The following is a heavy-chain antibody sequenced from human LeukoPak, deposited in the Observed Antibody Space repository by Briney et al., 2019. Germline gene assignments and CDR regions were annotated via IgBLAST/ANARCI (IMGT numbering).Heavy chain of an antibody. D-gene: IGHD4/OR15-4a*01. CDR3: AKGGATAFDP. Sequence: TGGSLRLSCAASGFTFSSYAMSWVRQTPGKGLEWVSVISGSGGNTNTADSVKGRFTISRDNSKYTLFLHMNSLRAEDTAVYYCAKGGATAFDPWGQGTLVTVSS. CDR2: ISGSGGNT. J-gene: IGHJ5*02. V-gene: IGHV3-23*01. CDR1: GFTFSSYA.